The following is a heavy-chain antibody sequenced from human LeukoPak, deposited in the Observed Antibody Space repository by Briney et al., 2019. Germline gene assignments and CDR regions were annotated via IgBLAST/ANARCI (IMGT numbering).Heavy chain of an antibody. D-gene: IGHD6-6*01. CDR2: IYYSGST. CDR3: ARDSGGYSSSDKSSNRFDP. J-gene: IGHJ5*02. V-gene: IGHV4-59*01. Sequence: SETLSLTCTVSGGSISSYYWSWIRQPPGKGLEWIGYIYYSGSTNYNPSLKSRVTISVDTSKNQFSLKLSSVTAADTAVYYCARDSGGYSSSDKSSNRFDPWGQGTLVTVSS. CDR1: GGSISSYY.